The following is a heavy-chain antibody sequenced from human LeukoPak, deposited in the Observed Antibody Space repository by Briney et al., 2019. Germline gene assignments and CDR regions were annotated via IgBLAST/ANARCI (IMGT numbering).Heavy chain of an antibody. J-gene: IGHJ6*03. V-gene: IGHV3-9*01. D-gene: IGHD5-24*01. CDR3: ARDKVEMATIFYYYYMDV. CDR2: ISWNSGSI. CDR1: GFTFSSYE. Sequence: GGSLRLSCAASGFTFSSYEMNWVRQAPGKGLEWVSGISWNSGSIGYADSVKGRFTISRDNAKNTLYLQMNSLRAEDTAVYYCARDKVEMATIFYYYYMDVWGKGTTVTVSS.